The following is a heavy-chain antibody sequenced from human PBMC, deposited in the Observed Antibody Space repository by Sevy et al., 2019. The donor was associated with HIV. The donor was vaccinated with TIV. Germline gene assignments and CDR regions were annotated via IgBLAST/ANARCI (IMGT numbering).Heavy chain of an antibody. Sequence: ASVKVSCKVSGYTLTELSMHWVRQAPGKGLEWMGGFDPEEGETIYGPKFQGRVTMTEHTSTDTAYMELSSQRSEHTAVSCCATVGTVSYFDYWGQGTLVTVSS. CDR3: ATVGTVSYFDY. V-gene: IGHV1-24*01. CDR2: FDPEEGET. CDR1: GYTLTELS. D-gene: IGHD4-4*01. J-gene: IGHJ4*02.